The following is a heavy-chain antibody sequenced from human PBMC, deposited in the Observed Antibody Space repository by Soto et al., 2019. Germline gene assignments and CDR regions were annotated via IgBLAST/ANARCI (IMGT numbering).Heavy chain of an antibody. Sequence: EVQLLESGGGLVQPGGPLRLSCEASGFTFSNYAGTWVRQAPGRGREWVSTISGSGGSTYSADSVKGRFTISRDNSKNTLYLQMNSLRAEDTAVYYCAKDQGSSWYEIDYWGQGTLVTVSS. V-gene: IGHV3-23*01. J-gene: IGHJ4*02. CDR1: GFTFSNYA. D-gene: IGHD6-13*01. CDR2: ISGSGGST. CDR3: AKDQGSSWYEIDY.